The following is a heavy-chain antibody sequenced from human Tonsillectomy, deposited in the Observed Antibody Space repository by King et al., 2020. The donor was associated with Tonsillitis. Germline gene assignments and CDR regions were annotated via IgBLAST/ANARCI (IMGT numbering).Heavy chain of an antibody. Sequence: VQLVESGGGLIQPGGSLRLSCADSGFTVSDNDMSWVRQAPGKGLEWVSVIYSGGNTYYADSVKGRFIISRDNSKNTLYLQMNSLRAEDTAVYYCARGFGIAVAGFHWGQETLVTVSS. J-gene: IGHJ4*02. CDR1: GFTVSDND. CDR3: ARGFGIAVAGFH. V-gene: IGHV3-53*01. D-gene: IGHD6-19*01. CDR2: IYSGGNT.